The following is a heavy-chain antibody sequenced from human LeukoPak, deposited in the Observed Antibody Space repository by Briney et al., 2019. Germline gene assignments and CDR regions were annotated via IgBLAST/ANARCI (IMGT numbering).Heavy chain of an antibody. Sequence: GGSLRLSCAASGFTFSSYAMSWVRQAPGKGLEWVSAISGSGGSTYYADSVKGRFTISRDNSKNTLYLQMNSLRAEDTAVYYCAKAFTVTTFPDYYYYYGMDVWGQGTTVTVSS. D-gene: IGHD4-17*01. CDR1: GFTFSSYA. CDR3: AKAFTVTTFPDYYYYYGMDV. CDR2: ISGSGGST. V-gene: IGHV3-23*01. J-gene: IGHJ6*02.